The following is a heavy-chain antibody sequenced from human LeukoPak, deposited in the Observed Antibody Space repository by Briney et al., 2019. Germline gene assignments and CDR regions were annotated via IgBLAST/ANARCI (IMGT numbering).Heavy chain of an antibody. D-gene: IGHD6-13*01. J-gene: IGHJ4*02. CDR1: GGSFSGYY. Sequence: SETLSLTCAVYGGSFSGYYWSWIRQPPGKGLEWVGEMNHSGSTNYNPSLKSRVTISVDTSKNQFSLKLSSVTAADTAVYYCARRPWAAAGTIDYWGQGTLVTVSS. CDR3: ARRPWAAAGTIDY. CDR2: MNHSGST. V-gene: IGHV4-34*01.